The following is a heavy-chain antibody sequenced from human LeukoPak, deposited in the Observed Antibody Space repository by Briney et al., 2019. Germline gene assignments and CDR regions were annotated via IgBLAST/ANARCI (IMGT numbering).Heavy chain of an antibody. CDR1: GFSFNNDA. Sequence: GGSLRLSCAASGFSFNNDAMSWVRQAPGKGLEWISDINAFGSATYYAKSVKGRFTISRDNAKNSLYLQMNSLRDEETAVYYCARARTVDYWGQGTLVTVSS. CDR3: ARARTVDY. V-gene: IGHV3-23*01. J-gene: IGHJ4*02. CDR2: INAFGSAT.